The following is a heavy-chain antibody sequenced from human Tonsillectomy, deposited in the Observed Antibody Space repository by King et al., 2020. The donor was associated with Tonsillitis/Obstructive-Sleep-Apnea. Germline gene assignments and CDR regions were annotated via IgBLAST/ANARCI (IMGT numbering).Heavy chain of an antibody. Sequence: QLQLQASGPGLVKPSQTLSLTCTVSGGSISSGGYYWSWIRQHPGKGLEWIGYIYYSGSTYYNPSLKSRVTISVDTSKNQFSLKLSSVTAADTAVYYCAREDMTAWAFDIWGQGTMVTVSS. D-gene: IGHD2-15*01. J-gene: IGHJ3*02. CDR3: AREDMTAWAFDI. CDR2: IYYSGST. CDR1: GGSISSGGYY. V-gene: IGHV4-31*03.